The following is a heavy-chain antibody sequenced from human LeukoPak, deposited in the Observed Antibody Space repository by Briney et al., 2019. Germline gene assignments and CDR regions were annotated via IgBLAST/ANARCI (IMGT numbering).Heavy chain of an antibody. D-gene: IGHD3-22*01. CDR2: IRYDGSNK. CDR1: GFTFSSYG. Sequence: GGSLRLSCAASGFTFSSYGMHWVRQAPGKGLEWVAFIRYDGSNKYYADSVKGRFTISRDNSKNTLYLQMNSLRAEDTAVYYCAKGITMIVVVPNDYWGQGTLVTVSS. CDR3: AKGITMIVVVPNDY. V-gene: IGHV3-30*02. J-gene: IGHJ4*02.